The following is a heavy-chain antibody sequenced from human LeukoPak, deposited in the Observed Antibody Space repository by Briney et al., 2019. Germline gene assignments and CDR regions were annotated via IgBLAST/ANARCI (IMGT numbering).Heavy chain of an antibody. D-gene: IGHD5-18*01. CDR3: AREWPVGYSYGRGPFDY. CDR2: IFISGGT. CDR1: GDSITSGSYY. J-gene: IGHJ4*02. V-gene: IGHV4-61*02. Sequence: PSQTLSLTCTVSGDSITSGSYYWSWIRQPAGKGLEWIGRIFISGGTNYNPSLRSRVTISLDTSKNQFSLQLSSVTAADTAVYYCAREWPVGYSYGRGPFDYWGQGTLVPVSS.